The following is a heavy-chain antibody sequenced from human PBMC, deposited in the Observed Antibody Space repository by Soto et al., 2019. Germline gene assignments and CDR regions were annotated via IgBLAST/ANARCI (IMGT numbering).Heavy chain of an antibody. Sequence: GGSMRLPCAASGFSFSSYGRIWVRQAPGKGLEWVSSISSSSSYIYYADSVKGRFTISRDNAKNQFSLKLSSVTAADTAVYYCARAYMELADYDILTGWFDYWGQGTLVTVSS. J-gene: IGHJ4*02. V-gene: IGHV3-21*04. CDR3: ARAYMELADYDILTGWFDY. CDR2: ISSSSSYI. D-gene: IGHD3-9*01. CDR1: GFSFSSYG.